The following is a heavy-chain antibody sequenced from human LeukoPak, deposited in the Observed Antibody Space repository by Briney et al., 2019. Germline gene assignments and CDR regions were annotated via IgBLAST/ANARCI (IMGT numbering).Heavy chain of an antibody. J-gene: IGHJ4*02. D-gene: IGHD3-22*01. Sequence: AGRSLTLSCTASGFTFTSYGMHWVRQAPGKGLEWVAVISYGGSNKYYAGFVKGRSTISRDNSKNTLYLQMISLRAEDTAVYYCAKDRRYYDSSGYPDYWGQGTLVTVSS. V-gene: IGHV3-30*18. CDR2: ISYGGSNK. CDR3: AKDRRYYDSSGYPDY. CDR1: GFTFTSYG.